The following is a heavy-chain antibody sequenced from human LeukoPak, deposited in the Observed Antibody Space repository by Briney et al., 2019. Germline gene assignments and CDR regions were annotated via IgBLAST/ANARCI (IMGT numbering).Heavy chain of an antibody. CDR3: ASPMTFMVRGLHGNDGFDI. V-gene: IGHV4-30-2*01. CDR2: IQHSGGT. J-gene: IGHJ3*02. CDR1: GGSISSDGYY. Sequence: SETLSLTCTVSGGSISSDGYYWSWIRQPPGKGPEWIGHIQHSGGTHYNSSLKSRVTISADRSKNQFSLKLNSVTAADTAVYYCASPMTFMVRGLHGNDGFDIWGQGTMVTVSS. D-gene: IGHD3-10*01.